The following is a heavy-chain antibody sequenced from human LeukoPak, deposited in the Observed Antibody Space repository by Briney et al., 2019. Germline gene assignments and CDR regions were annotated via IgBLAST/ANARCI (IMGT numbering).Heavy chain of an antibody. D-gene: IGHD4-17*01. CDR1: GFTFSSYG. CDR3: AKAGNGDYPYYFDY. CDR2: ISYDGSNK. V-gene: IGHV3-30*18. Sequence: GGSLRLSCAAPGFTFSSYGMNWVRQAPGKGREWGAVISYDGSNKYYADPVKGRFNISRDNSKSTLYLQMNSLRAEDTAVYYCAKAGNGDYPYYFDYWGQGTLVTVSS. J-gene: IGHJ4*02.